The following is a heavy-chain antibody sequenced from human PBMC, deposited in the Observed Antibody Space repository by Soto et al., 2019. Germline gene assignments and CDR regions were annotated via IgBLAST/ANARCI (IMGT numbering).Heavy chain of an antibody. V-gene: IGHV4-30-4*01. CDR3: ARAEYSSSWSMTV. D-gene: IGHD6-13*01. CDR1: GGSISSGDYY. Sequence: QVQLQESGPGLVKPSQTLSLTCTVSGGSISSGDYYWSWIRQPPGKGLEWIWYTYYSGSTYYNPSLKSRVTISVATSKNQFSLRLTSVTAADTAVYYCARAEYSSSWSMTVWGQGTLVTVSS. CDR2: TYYSGST. J-gene: IGHJ4*02.